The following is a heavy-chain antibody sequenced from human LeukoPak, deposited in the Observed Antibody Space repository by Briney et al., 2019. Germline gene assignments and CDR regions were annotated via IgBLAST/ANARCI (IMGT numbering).Heavy chain of an antibody. D-gene: IGHD6-19*01. V-gene: IGHV3-48*04. J-gene: IGHJ4*02. CDR3: ARSSGWYPARPLCFDY. Sequence: GGFLRLSCAASGFTFSSYSMNWVRQAPGKGLEWVSYISSSSSTIYYADSVKGRFTISRDNAKNSLYLQMNSLRAEDTAIYYCARSSGWYPARPLCFDYWGQGTLVTVSS. CDR1: GFTFSSYS. CDR2: ISSSSSTI.